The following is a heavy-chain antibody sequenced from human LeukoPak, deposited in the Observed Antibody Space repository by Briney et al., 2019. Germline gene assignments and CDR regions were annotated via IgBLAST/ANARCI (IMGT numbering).Heavy chain of an antibody. CDR3: AREYSVAGYPYYFDF. J-gene: IGHJ4*02. D-gene: IGHD6-19*01. CDR1: GGSLNYYF. V-gene: IGHV4-4*07. Sequence: SETLSLTCTVSGGSLNYYFWSWIRQPAGKGLEWIGRIYTNVNTNYNPSLKSRVTMSLDPSNNQFSLRLSSVTAADTAVYYCAREYSVAGYPYYFDFWGQGTLVTVSS. CDR2: IYTNVNT.